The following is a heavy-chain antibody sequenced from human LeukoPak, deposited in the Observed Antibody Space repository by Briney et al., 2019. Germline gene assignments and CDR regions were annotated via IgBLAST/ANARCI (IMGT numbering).Heavy chain of an antibody. CDR3: AITLDADYSSSSWFDP. V-gene: IGHV1-18*01. D-gene: IGHD6-6*01. CDR1: GYTFTNYG. J-gene: IGHJ5*02. CDR2: ISAYNGNT. Sequence: ASVKVSCKASGYTFTNYGISWVRQAPGQGLEWMGWISAYNGNTNYAQKLQGRVTMTTDTSTSTAYMELRSLRSDDTAVYYCAITLDADYSSSSWFDPWGQGTLVTVSS.